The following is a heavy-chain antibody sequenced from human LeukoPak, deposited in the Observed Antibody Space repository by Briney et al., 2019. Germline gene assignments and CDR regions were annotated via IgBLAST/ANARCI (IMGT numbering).Heavy chain of an antibody. CDR2: IIPIFGTA. J-gene: IGHJ4*02. CDR3: ARDGALAYGAKSGFDY. Sequence: SVKVSCKASGYTFTSYAISWVRQAPGQGLEWMGGIIPIFGTANYAQKFQGRVTITADESTSTAYMELSSLRSEDTAVYYCARDGALAYGAKSGFDYWGQGTLVTVSS. D-gene: IGHD4-17*01. V-gene: IGHV1-69*13. CDR1: GYTFTSYA.